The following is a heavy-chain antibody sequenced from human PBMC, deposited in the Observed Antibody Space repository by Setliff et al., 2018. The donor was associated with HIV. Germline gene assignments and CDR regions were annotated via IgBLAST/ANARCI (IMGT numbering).Heavy chain of an antibody. D-gene: IGHD3-22*01. CDR1: GGSISSYY. CDR3: ARRIDDTSGYFARRYFDL. V-gene: IGHV4-4*09. Sequence: SETLSLTCTVSGGSISSYYWSWIRQPPGKGLEWIGYIYTSGSVNYNPSLNSRVTISVDTSKNQFSLKVNSVTAADTAVYYCARRIDDTSGYFARRYFDLWGRGTLVTVSS. CDR2: IYTSGSV. J-gene: IGHJ2*01.